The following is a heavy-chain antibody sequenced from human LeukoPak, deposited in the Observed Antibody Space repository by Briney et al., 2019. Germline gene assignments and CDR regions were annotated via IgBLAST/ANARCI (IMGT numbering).Heavy chain of an antibody. D-gene: IGHD6-19*01. CDR2: ISSSGSST. V-gene: IGHV3-23*01. J-gene: IGHJ4*02. Sequence: GGSLRLSCAASGFTFSNYAMSWVRQAPGKGLEWVSSISSSGSSTYYADSVKGRFTISRDNSKNTLFLQMNSLRAEDTAVYCCATQRSGWHYFDYWGQGTLVTVSS. CDR1: GFTFSNYA. CDR3: ATQRSGWHYFDY.